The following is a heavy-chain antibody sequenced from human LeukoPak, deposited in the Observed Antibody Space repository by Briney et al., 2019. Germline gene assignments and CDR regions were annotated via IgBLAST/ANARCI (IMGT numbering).Heavy chain of an antibody. CDR2: ISYDGSNK. J-gene: IGHJ4*02. CDR1: GFTFSRNA. V-gene: IGHV3-30*04. CDR3: VKDRYSYGKLFDY. Sequence: GGSLRLSCAASGFTFSRNAMSWVRQAPGKGLEWVAVISYDGSNKYYADSVKGRFTISRDNSKNTLYLQMNSLRAEDTAVYYCVKDRYSYGKLFDYWGQGTLVTVSS. D-gene: IGHD5-18*01.